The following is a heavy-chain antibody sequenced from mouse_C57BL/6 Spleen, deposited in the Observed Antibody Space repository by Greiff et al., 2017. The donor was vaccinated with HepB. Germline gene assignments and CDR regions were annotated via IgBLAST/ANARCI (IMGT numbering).Heavy chain of an antibody. CDR1: GYTFTDYN. CDR2: INPNNGGT. Sequence: VQLKQSGPELVKPGASVKIPCKASGYTFTDYNMDWVKQSHGKSLEWIGDINPNNGGTIYNQKFKGKATLTVDKSSSTAYMELRSLTSEDTAVYYCARISKGFAYWGQGTLVTVSA. J-gene: IGHJ3*01. CDR3: ARISKGFAY. V-gene: IGHV1-18*01.